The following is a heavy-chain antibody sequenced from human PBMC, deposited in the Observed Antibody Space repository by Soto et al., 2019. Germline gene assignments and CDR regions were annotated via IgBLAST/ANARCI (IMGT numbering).Heavy chain of an antibody. J-gene: IGHJ5*02. CDR1: GYSFTSYW. CDR2: IYPGDPDT. Sequence: GESLKISCQGSGYSFTSYWIGWVRQMPGKGLEWMGIIYPGDPDTRYSPSFQGQVTISADKSISTAYLQWSSLKASDTAMYYCARHSLYPSQIFTSLTTPPFDPWGQGTLVTVSS. CDR3: ARHSLYPSQIFTSLTTPPFDP. V-gene: IGHV5-51*01. D-gene: IGHD2-2*01.